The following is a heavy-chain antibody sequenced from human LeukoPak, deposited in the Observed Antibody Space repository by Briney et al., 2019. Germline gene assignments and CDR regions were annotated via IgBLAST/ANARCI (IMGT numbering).Heavy chain of an antibody. CDR1: GFTFSSYG. J-gene: IGHJ4*02. CDR2: ISYDGSNK. D-gene: IGHD5-24*01. V-gene: IGHV3-30*18. Sequence: GGSLRLSCAASGFTFSSYGMHWVRQAPGKGLEWVAVISYDGSNKYYADSVKGRFTISRDNSKNTLYLQMNSLRAEDTAVYYCAKDRDGYQLDYWGQGALVTVSS. CDR3: AKDRDGYQLDY.